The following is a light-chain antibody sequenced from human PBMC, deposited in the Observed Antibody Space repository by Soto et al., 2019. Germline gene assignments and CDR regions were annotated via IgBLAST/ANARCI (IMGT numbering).Light chain of an antibody. J-gene: IGKJ4*01. CDR2: GAS. Sequence: DIVFTQSPGTLSLSPGERASLSCRASQSASSSYLAWYQQRPGQAPRLLIYGASSRATGIPDRFSGSGSGTDFTLTISSLQPEDVAAYYCQKYNSAPLTFGGGTKVDIK. CDR3: QKYNSAPLT. CDR1: QSASSSY. V-gene: IGKV3-20*01.